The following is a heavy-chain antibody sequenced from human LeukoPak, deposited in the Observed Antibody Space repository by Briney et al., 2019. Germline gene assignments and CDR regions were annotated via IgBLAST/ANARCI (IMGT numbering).Heavy chain of an antibody. Sequence: GSLRLSCAASGFTFSSYSMNWVRQAPGKGLEWIGSIYYSGITYYNPSLKSQVTISVDTSKNQFSLKLSSVTAADTAVYYCARLGEWNFPRDDYWGQGTLVTVSS. CDR3: ARLGEWNFPRDDY. J-gene: IGHJ4*02. V-gene: IGHV4-39*07. CDR1: GFTFSSYS. D-gene: IGHD3-16*01. CDR2: IYYSGIT.